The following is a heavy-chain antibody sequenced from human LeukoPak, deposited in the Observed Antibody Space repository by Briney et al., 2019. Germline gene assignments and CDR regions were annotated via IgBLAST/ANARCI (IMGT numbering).Heavy chain of an antibody. CDR2: LHPDGSSTT. D-gene: IGHD4-17*01. Sequence: GGSLRLSCAASGFSFSSSWLSWVRQAPGKGLEWVADLHPDGSSTTYYVDSVKCRFTVSRDNAKNLGYLQMNNLRVEDTAIYYCARDPHYGALDYWGQGIRVTVSS. J-gene: IGHJ4*02. CDR1: GFSFSSSW. CDR3: ARDPHYGALDY. V-gene: IGHV3-7*01.